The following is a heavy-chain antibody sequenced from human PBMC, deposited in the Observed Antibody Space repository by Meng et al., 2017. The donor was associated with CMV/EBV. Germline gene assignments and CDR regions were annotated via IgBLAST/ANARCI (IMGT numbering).Heavy chain of an antibody. Sequence: GGSLRLSCAASGFTFSSYAMHWVRQAPGKGLEWVAVISYDGSNKYYADSAKGRFTISRDNSKNTLYLQMNSLRAEDTAVYYCAREMDEYSSSIHGVYYYYGMDVWGQGTTVTVSS. V-gene: IGHV3-30-3*01. CDR1: GFTFSSYA. CDR2: ISYDGSNK. D-gene: IGHD6-6*01. CDR3: AREMDEYSSSIHGVYYYYGMDV. J-gene: IGHJ6*02.